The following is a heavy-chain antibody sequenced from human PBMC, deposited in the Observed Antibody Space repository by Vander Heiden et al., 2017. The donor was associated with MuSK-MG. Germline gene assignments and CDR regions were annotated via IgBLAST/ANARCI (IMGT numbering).Heavy chain of an antibody. D-gene: IGHD3-3*01. CDR3: APVGLVSGYFADNWFDP. J-gene: IGHJ5*02. CDR1: GGSISSSSYY. Sequence: QLQLQESGPGLVTPSETLSLTCTVSGGSISSSSYYWGWIRQPPGKGLEWIGSIYYSGSTYYNPSLKSRVTISVDTSKNQFSLKLSSVTAADTAVYYCAPVGLVSGYFADNWFDPWGQGTLVTVSS. V-gene: IGHV4-39*01. CDR2: IYYSGST.